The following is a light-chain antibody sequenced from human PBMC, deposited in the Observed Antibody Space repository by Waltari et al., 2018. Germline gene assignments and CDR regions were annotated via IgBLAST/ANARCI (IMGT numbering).Light chain of an antibody. V-gene: IGLV2-14*03. J-gene: IGLJ3*02. CDR3: SSFTSTNTWV. Sequence: QSALTQPASVSGSPGQAITISCTGTGSDIGGYNYVSWYQQHPGKAPKLLIYGFSSRFSGVFNRFSGSKSGYAASLTISGLQAEDEAHYYCSSFTSTNTWVFGGGTKLTVL. CDR2: GFS. CDR1: GSDIGGYNY.